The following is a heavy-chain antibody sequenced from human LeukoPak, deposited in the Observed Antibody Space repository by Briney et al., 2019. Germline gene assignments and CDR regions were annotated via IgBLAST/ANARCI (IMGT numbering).Heavy chain of an antibody. CDR2: IYHSGST. V-gene: IGHV4-4*02. J-gene: IGHJ2*01. D-gene: IGHD3-3*01. CDR1: GGSISRSNW. Sequence: KTSETLSLTCAVSGGSISRSNWWSWVRQPPGKGLEWIGEIYHSGSTNYNPSLKSRVTISVDKSKNQFSLKLSSVTAADTAVYYCAREDYDDSGAWYFDLWGRGTLVTVSS. CDR3: AREDYDDSGAWYFDL.